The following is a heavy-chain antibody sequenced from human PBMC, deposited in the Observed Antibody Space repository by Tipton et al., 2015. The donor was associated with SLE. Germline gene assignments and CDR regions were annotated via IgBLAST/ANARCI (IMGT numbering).Heavy chain of an antibody. CDR3: ARGYYESNGYYSFDY. Sequence: TLSLTCTVSGASLSSGSYCWSWIRQSAGKGLEWIGYIFHTGSAYYNPSLKSRLSISLDRSNNQFSLKLGSMTAADTAMYHCARGYYESNGYYSFDYWGPGALVTVSS. V-gene: IGHV4-30-2*06. D-gene: IGHD3-22*01. CDR1: GASLSSGSYC. CDR2: IFHTGSA. J-gene: IGHJ4*02.